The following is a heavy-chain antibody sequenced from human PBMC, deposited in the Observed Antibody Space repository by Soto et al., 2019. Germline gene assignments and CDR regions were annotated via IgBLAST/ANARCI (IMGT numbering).Heavy chain of an antibody. J-gene: IGHJ5*02. CDR1: GGSISSSSYY. V-gene: IGHV4-39*01. D-gene: IGHD6-19*01. Sequence: LSLTCTVSGGSISSSSYYWGWIRQPPGKGLEWIGSIYYSGSTYYNPSLKSRVTISVDTSKNQFSLKLSSVTAADTAVYYCAGASSGWSLGWFDPWGQGTLVTVSS. CDR2: IYYSGST. CDR3: AGASSGWSLGWFDP.